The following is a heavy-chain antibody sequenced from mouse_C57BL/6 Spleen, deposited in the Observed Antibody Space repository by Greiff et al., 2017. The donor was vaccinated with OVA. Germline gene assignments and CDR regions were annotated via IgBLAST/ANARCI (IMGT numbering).Heavy chain of an antibody. Sequence: QVQLQQSGPELVKPGASVKISCKASGYTFTSYWITWVKQRPGQGLEWIGDIYPGSGSTTYNEKFKSKATLTVDTSSSTAYMQLSSLTSEDSAVYYCARSGNYEYEDWFAYWGQGTLVTVSA. J-gene: IGHJ3*01. CDR3: ARSGNYEYEDWFAY. CDR2: IYPGSGST. V-gene: IGHV1-55*01. CDR1: GYTFTSYW. D-gene: IGHD2-4*01.